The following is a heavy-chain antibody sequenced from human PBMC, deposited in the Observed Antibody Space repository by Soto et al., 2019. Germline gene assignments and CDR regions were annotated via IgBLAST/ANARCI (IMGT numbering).Heavy chain of an antibody. CDR1: GYTFTSYG. V-gene: IGHV1-18*01. Sequence: QVQLVQSGAEVKKPGASVKVSCKASGYTFTSYGISWVRQAPGQGLEWMGWISAYNGNTNYAQKLQGRVTMTTATPTSTAYRELRSLRSDDTAVYYCARDWAAAGPVDYWGQGTLVTVSS. CDR3: ARDWAAAGPVDY. J-gene: IGHJ4*02. CDR2: ISAYNGNT. D-gene: IGHD6-13*01.